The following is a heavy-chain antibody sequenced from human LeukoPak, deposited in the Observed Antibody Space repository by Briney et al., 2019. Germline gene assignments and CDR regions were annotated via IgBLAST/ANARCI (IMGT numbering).Heavy chain of an antibody. J-gene: IGHJ4*02. CDR2: IWHDGSYK. CDR3: ARVGDYENSGSQPFDY. V-gene: IGHV3-33*08. D-gene: IGHD3-22*01. Sequence: PGGSLRLSCAASGFTFSSYAMHWVRQAPGKGLEWVAVIWHDGSYKYYLDSVKGRFTISRDNAENTLYLQMNNLRVEDTAVYYCARVGDYENSGSQPFDYWGQGTLVTVSS. CDR1: GFTFSSYA.